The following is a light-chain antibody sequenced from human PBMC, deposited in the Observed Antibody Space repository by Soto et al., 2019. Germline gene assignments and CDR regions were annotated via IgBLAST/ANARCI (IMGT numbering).Light chain of an antibody. Sequence: QSALTQPPSASGSPGHSVTISCTGTSSDVGGYNYVSWYQQHPGKAPKLMIYEVSKRPSGVPDRFSGSKSGNTASLTVSGLQAEDEADYYCSSYAGSNNLVFGGGTQVTVL. CDR3: SSYAGSNNLV. CDR2: EVS. CDR1: SSDVGGYNY. V-gene: IGLV2-8*01. J-gene: IGLJ2*01.